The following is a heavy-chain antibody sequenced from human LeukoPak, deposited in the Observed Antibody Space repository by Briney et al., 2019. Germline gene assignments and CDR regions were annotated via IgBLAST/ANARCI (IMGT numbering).Heavy chain of an antibody. J-gene: IGHJ4*02. D-gene: IGHD3-22*01. CDR1: GYTLTELS. Sequence: ASVKVSCKVSGYTLTELSMHWVRQAPGKGLEWMGGFDPGDGETIYAQKFQGRVTMTEDTSTDTAYTELSSLRSEDTAVYYCAADYYDSSGYLSGFPDYWGQGTLVTVSS. CDR2: FDPGDGET. V-gene: IGHV1-24*01. CDR3: AADYYDSSGYLSGFPDY.